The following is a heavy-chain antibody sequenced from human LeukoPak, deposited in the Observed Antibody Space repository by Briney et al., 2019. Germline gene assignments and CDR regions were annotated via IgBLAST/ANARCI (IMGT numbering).Heavy chain of an antibody. Sequence: PGGSLRLSCAASGFTFSSYWMSWVRQAPGKGLEWVANIKQDGSEKYYVDSVKGRFTISRDNSKNTLYLQMNSLRAEDTAVYYCAKSPRMTTVTYYFDYWAREPWSPSPQ. CDR1: GFTFSSYW. D-gene: IGHD4-11*01. CDR3: AKSPRMTTVTYYFDY. J-gene: IGHJ4*02. CDR2: IKQDGSEK. V-gene: IGHV3-7*03.